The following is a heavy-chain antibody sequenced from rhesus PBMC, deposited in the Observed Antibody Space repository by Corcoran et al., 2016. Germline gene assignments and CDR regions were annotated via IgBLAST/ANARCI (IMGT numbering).Heavy chain of an antibody. D-gene: IGHD6-25*01. CDR3: ARRHSGSWNSLHFDY. Sequence: QVQLQESGPGLVKPSETLSLTCAVSGGSLRSSNWWSWIRQPPGKGLEWIGGIYSNSESTNYNPSLKSRVTISKDTSKNQFSLKLSSVTAADTAVYYCARRHSGSWNSLHFDYWGQGVLVTVSS. J-gene: IGHJ4*01. V-gene: IGHV4S12*01. CDR1: GGSLRSSNW. CDR2: IYSNSEST.